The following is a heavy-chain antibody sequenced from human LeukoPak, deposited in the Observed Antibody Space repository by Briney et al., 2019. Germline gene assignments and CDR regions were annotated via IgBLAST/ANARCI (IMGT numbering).Heavy chain of an antibody. CDR1: GFTFSSYA. CDR3: ARDLGRH. Sequence: GGSLRLSCAASGFTFSSYAMHWVRQAPGKGLEWVAVISYGGSNKYYADSVKGRFTISRDNSKNTLYLQMNSLRAEDTAVYYCARDLGRHWGQGTLVTVSS. CDR2: ISYGGSNK. V-gene: IGHV3-30-3*01. J-gene: IGHJ4*02. D-gene: IGHD7-27*01.